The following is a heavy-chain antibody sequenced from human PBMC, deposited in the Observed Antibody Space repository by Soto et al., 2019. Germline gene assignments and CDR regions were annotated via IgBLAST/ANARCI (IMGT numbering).Heavy chain of an antibody. D-gene: IGHD1-1*01. V-gene: IGHV4-4*07. Sequence: SETLSLTCTVSGASISGFYWSWIRKSAGKGLEWIGRIYATGTTDYNPSLKSRVMMSVDTSKKQFSPKLRSVTAADTAVYYCVRDGTKTLRDWFDPWGQGISVTVSS. CDR2: IYATGTT. CDR3: VRDGTKTLRDWFDP. CDR1: GASISGFY. J-gene: IGHJ5*02.